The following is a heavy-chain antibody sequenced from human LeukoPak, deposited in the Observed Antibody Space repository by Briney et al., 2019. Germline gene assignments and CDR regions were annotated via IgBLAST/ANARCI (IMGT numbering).Heavy chain of an antibody. J-gene: IGHJ6*02. CDR3: AREDSSSSFGYYYGMDV. CDR2: ISSSSSYI. Sequence: GSLRLSCAASGFTFSSYSMNWVRQAPGKGLEWVSSISSSSSYIYYADSVKGRFTISRDNAKNSLYLQMNSLRAEDTAVYYCAREDSSSSFGYYYGMDVWGQGTTVTVSS. CDR1: GFTFSSYS. D-gene: IGHD6-6*01. V-gene: IGHV3-21*01.